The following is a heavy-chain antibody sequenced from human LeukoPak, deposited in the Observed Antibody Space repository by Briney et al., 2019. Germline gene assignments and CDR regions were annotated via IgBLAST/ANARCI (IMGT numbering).Heavy chain of an antibody. V-gene: IGHV4-59*01. CDR1: DGSINSYY. D-gene: IGHD1-26*01. Sequence: PSETLSLTCSVSDGSINSYYWNWIRRPLGKGLEWIGNIYYNGNTNYSPSLKSRVTMSVDTSKNLFSLKVSSVTAADTAVYYCARGRSNYYGMDVWGQGTTVTVSS. J-gene: IGHJ6*02. CDR2: IYYNGNT. CDR3: ARGRSNYYGMDV.